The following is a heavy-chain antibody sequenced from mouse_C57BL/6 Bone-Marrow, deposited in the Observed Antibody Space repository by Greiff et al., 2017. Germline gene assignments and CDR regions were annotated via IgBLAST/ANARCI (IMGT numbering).Heavy chain of an antibody. CDR1: GYTFTSYG. CDR3: ARISLHTVRGLRDFDV. J-gene: IGHJ1*03. Sequence: QVQLQQSGAELTRPGASVKLSCKASGYTFTSYGISWVKQRTGQGLEWIGEIYPRSCNTYYNAKFKGKATLPADKSSSTAYMGLRSLTSEDSSVYFCARISLHTVRGLRDFDVWGTGTTVTVSS. D-gene: IGHD6-2*01. V-gene: IGHV1-81*01. CDR2: IYPRSCNT.